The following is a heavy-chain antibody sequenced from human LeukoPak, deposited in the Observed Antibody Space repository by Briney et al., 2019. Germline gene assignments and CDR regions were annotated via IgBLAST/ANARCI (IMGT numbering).Heavy chain of an antibody. D-gene: IGHD3-10*01. V-gene: IGHV3-23*01. CDR1: GFPFSSHA. J-gene: IGHJ4*02. CDR2: VSNRGGST. CDR3: AKDRDPYDYGSGSYYNGVFDY. Sequence: GGTLRLSCAASGFPFSSHAMSWVRQAPGKGLEWVSAVSNRGGSTYYADSVKGRFTISRDNSKNTLYLQMNSLRAEDTAVYYCAKDRDPYDYGSGSYYNGVFDYWGQGTLVTVSS.